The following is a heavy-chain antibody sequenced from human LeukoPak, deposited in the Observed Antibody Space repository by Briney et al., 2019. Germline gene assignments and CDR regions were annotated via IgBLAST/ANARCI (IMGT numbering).Heavy chain of an antibody. J-gene: IGHJ4*02. CDR1: GFTFTIFG. CDR2: IDARSGIT. D-gene: IGHD3-3*01. V-gene: IGHV3-48*01. CDR3: ARNEIRGVVTVFDY. Sequence: GGSLRLSCATSGFTFTIFGLNWVRQAPGKGPEWVSYIDARSGITYYADSVQGRFTLSRDNARESVFLQMDSLRVDDTAVYYCARNEIRGVVTVFDYWGQGTLVTVSS.